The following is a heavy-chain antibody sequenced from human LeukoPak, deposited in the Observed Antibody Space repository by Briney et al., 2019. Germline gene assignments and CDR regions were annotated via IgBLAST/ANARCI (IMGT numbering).Heavy chain of an antibody. J-gene: IGHJ4*02. V-gene: IGHV1-3*03. CDR3: ARDLGSKYSSSWNNYFDY. CDR1: GYTFTSYA. Sequence: GASVKVSCKASGYTFTSYAMHWVRQAPGQRLEWMGWINAGNGNTKYSQEFQGRVTITRDTSASTAYMELSSLRSEDMAVYYCARDLGSKYSSSWNNYFDYWGQGTLVTVSS. D-gene: IGHD6-13*01. CDR2: INAGNGNT.